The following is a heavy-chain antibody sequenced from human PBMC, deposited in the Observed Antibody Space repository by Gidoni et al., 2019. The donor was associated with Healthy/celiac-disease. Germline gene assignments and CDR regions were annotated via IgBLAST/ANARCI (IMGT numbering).Heavy chain of an antibody. Sequence: EVQLVESGGGLVQPGGSLRLSCAASGLPFSSYSMNWVRQAPGKGLEWVSYISSSSSTIYYADSVKGRFTISRDNAKNSLYLQMNSLRDEDTAVYYCAREWDDYGYFDYWGQGTLVTVSS. CDR1: GLPFSSYS. V-gene: IGHV3-48*02. D-gene: IGHD4-17*01. CDR3: AREWDDYGYFDY. J-gene: IGHJ4*02. CDR2: ISSSSSTI.